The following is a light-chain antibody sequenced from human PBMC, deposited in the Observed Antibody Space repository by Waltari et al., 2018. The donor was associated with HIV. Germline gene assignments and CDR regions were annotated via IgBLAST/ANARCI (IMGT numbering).Light chain of an antibody. CDR3: QQSYSAPHT. Sequence: DIQMTQSPSSLSASVGDRVTITCRASQSISSFLNWYQQKLGKAPKLLIYAASSLQSGVPSRFSGSVSGTDFTLNIRSLQPEDFATYYCQQSYSAPHTFGGGTKVEIK. CDR1: QSISSF. CDR2: AAS. J-gene: IGKJ4*01. V-gene: IGKV1-39*01.